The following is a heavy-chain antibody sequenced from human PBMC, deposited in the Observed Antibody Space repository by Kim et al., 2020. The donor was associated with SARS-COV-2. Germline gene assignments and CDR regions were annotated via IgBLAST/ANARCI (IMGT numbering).Heavy chain of an antibody. CDR1: RFTFSTYW. J-gene: IGHJ4*02. D-gene: IGHD6-19*01. Sequence: GGSLRLSCAASRFTFSTYWMTWLRQAPGKGLEWVANIREDGGEKYYVDSVEGRFTISRDNPKNSLYLQMNSLRIEDTAVYYCARDAGWGRFDSWGQGTLVTVSS. V-gene: IGHV3-7*03. CDR3: ARDAGWGRFDS. CDR2: IREDGGEK.